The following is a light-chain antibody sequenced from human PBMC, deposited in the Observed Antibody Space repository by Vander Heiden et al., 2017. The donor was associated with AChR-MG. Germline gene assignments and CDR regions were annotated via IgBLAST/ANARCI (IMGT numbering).Light chain of an antibody. J-gene: IGLJ3*02. CDR3: ETWDSNTRV. CDR1: SGHSSYI. CDR2: LEGSGSY. Sequence: QPVLTHSSSASASLGSSVKLTCTLGSGHSSYIIAWHQQQPGKAPRYLMKLEGSGSYNKGSGVPDRFSGSSSGADRYLTIANLQAEDEADYYCETWDSNTRVFGGGTKLTVL. V-gene: IGLV4-60*03.